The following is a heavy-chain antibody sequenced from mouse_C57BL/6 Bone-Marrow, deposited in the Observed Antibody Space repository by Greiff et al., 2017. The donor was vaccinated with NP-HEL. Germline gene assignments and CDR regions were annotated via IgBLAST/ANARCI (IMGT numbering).Heavy chain of an antibody. CDR2: IDPETGGT. J-gene: IGHJ3*01. CDR1: GYTFTDYE. Sequence: VQLQQSGAELVRPGASVTLSCKASGYTFTDYEMHWVKQTPVHGLEWIGAIDPETGGTAYNQKFKGKAILTADKSSSTAYMEIRSLTSEDSAVYYCTRPDYYGSSSFAYWGQGTLVTVSA. CDR3: TRPDYYGSSSFAY. D-gene: IGHD1-1*01. V-gene: IGHV1-15*01.